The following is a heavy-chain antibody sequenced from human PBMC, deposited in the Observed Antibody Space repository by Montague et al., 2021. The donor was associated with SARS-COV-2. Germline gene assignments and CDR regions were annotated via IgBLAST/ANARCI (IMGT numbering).Heavy chain of an antibody. J-gene: IGHJ4*02. CDR3: ARTYYDILTGYYTYDY. CDR2: IDWDDDK. Sequence: VKPTQTLTLTCTFSGFSLSTSGMCVSWIRRPPGKALEWLALIDWDDDKYYSTSLKTRLTISKDTSKNQVVLTMTNMDPVDTATYYCARTYYDILTGYYTYDYWGQGTLVTVSS. D-gene: IGHD3-9*01. V-gene: IGHV2-70*01. CDR1: GFSLSTSGMC.